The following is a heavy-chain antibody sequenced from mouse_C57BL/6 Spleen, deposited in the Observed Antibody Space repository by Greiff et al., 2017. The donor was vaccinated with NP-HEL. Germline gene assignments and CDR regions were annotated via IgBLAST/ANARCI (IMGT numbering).Heavy chain of an antibody. CDR2: IYPRDGST. D-gene: IGHD1-1*01. CDR3: ARRSTTVVARYAMDY. J-gene: IGHJ4*01. V-gene: IGHV1-85*01. CDR1: GYTFTSYD. Sequence: QVQLKESGPELVKPGASVKLSCKASGYTFTSYDINWVKQRPGQGLEWIGWIYPRDGSTKYNEKFKGKATLTVDTSSSTAYMELHSLTSEDSAVYFCARRSTTVVARYAMDYWGQGTSVTVSS.